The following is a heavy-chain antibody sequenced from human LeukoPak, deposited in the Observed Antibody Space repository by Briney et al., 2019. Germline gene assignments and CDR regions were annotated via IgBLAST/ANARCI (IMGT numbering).Heavy chain of an antibody. CDR1: GGSISSHY. V-gene: IGHV4-59*11. D-gene: IGHD2-15*01. Sequence: PSETLSLTCTVSGGSISSHYWSWIRQPPGKGLEWIGCIYYSGSTNYNPSLKSRVTISVDTSKNQFSLKLSSVTAADTAVYYCARDSGHLDYWGQGTLVTVSS. J-gene: IGHJ4*02. CDR2: IYYSGST. CDR3: ARDSGHLDY.